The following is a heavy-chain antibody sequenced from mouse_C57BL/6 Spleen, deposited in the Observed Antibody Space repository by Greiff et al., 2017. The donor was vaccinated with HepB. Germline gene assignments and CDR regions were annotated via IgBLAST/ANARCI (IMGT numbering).Heavy chain of an antibody. CDR3: ARSMITDWYFDV. V-gene: IGHV7-3*01. J-gene: IGHJ1*03. Sequence: DVMLVESGGGLVQPGGSLSLSCAASGFTFTDYYMSWVRQPPGKALEWLGFIRNKANGYTTEYSASVKGRFTISRDNSQSILYLQMKALRAEDSATYYCARSMITDWYFDVWGTGTTVTVSS. CDR2: IRNKANGYTT. CDR1: GFTFTDYY. D-gene: IGHD2-4*01.